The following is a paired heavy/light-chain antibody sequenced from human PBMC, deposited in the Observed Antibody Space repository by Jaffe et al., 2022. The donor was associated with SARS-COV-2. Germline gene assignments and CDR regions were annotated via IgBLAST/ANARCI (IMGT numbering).Heavy chain of an antibody. Sequence: QLQLQESGSGLVKPSQTLSLTCAVSGGSISSGGYSWSWIRQPPGKGLEWIGYIYHSGSTYYNPSLKSRVTISVDRSKNQFSLKLSSVTAADTAVYYCARGIDQIWSGLYYFDYWGQGTLVTVSS. CDR2: IYHSGST. CDR1: GGSISSGGYS. D-gene: IGHD3-3*01. V-gene: IGHV4-30-2*01. CDR3: ARGIDQIWSGLYYFDY. J-gene: IGHJ4*02.
Light chain of an antibody. J-gene: IGLJ2*01. CDR1: SSDVGSYNL. Sequence: QSALTQPASVSGSPGQSITISCTGTSSDVGSYNLVSWYQQHPGKAPKLMIYEVSKRPSGVSNRFSGSKSGNTASLTISGLQAEDEADYYCCSYAGSSTLFGGGTKLTVL. V-gene: IGLV2-23*02. CDR2: EVS. CDR3: CSYAGSSTL.